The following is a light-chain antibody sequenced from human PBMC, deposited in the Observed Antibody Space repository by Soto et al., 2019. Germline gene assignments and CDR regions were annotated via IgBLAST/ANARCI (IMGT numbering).Light chain of an antibody. CDR3: QQYNAYSPWT. CDR1: QSIMSW. J-gene: IGKJ1*01. V-gene: IGKV1-5*03. CDR2: KAS. Sequence: DIQMTQPPSTLSASVGDRVTITCRASQSIMSWLAWYQQKPGKAPKLLIYKASDLDVGVPSRFAGSGSGTEFTLTISSLQPDDVATYYCQQYNAYSPWTFGQGTKV.